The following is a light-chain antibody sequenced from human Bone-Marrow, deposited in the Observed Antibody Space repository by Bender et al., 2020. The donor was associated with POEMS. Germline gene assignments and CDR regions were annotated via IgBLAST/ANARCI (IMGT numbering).Light chain of an antibody. CDR3: QSYDNSLGGWV. CDR2: GYN. Sequence: QSLLPPPPSVSGAPGQRVTISCTGSSSNTGSGYDINWYQHLPGTAPKLLIYGYNNRPSGVPDRFSGSKSGTSASLAITGLQAEDEGDYYCQSYDNSLGGWVFGGGTKLTVL. J-gene: IGLJ3*02. CDR1: SSNTGSGYD. V-gene: IGLV1-40*01.